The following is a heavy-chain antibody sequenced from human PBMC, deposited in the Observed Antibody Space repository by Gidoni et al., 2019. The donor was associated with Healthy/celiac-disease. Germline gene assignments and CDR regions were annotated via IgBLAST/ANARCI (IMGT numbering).Heavy chain of an antibody. CDR3: ARARGDSSDYYQRTLELDY. J-gene: IGHJ4*02. V-gene: IGHV1-2*02. D-gene: IGHD3-22*01. CDR1: GYTFTDYY. Sequence: QVQLVQSGAEVKKPGASVKVSCKASGYTFTDYYMHWARQATGQGLEWMGWITMTRDTSISTAYMVLSRLRSDDTAGYYCARARGDSSDYYQRTLELDYWGQGTLVTVSS.